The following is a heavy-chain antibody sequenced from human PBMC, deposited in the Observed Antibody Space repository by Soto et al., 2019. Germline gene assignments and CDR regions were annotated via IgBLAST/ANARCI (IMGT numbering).Heavy chain of an antibody. CDR2: VYYSGTT. J-gene: IGHJ2*01. Sequence: PSATLSLTCTVSGVSISNTSYYWGWIRQSPGKGLEWIGYVYYSGTTDYIPSLKSRLSMSIDKSQNQFTLKLNSVTAADTATYYCARMSYFYDKWYFDLWGRGTLVTVSS. CDR1: GVSISNTSYY. V-gene: IGHV4-61*05. D-gene: IGHD3-22*01. CDR3: ARMSYFYDKWYFDL.